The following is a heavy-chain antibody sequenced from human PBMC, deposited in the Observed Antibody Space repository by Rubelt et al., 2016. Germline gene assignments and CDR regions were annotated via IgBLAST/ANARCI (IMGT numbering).Heavy chain of an antibody. CDR3: ARGYCSGGSCYYFGY. V-gene: IGHV1-3*01. J-gene: IGHJ4*02. CDR1: GYTFTSYA. Sequence: QVHLVQSGAEVKKPGASVKVSCKASGYTFTSYAMHWLRQAPGHRLEWMGWINAGNGNTKYSQKFQGRGTITRDKSAGTAYMERSSLRAEDTAVYYCARGYCSGGSCYYFGYWGQGTLVTVSS. D-gene: IGHD2-15*01. CDR2: INAGNGNT.